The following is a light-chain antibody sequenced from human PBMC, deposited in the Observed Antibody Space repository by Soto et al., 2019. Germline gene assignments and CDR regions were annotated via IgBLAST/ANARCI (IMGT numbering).Light chain of an antibody. CDR1: QSVGRS. CDR3: QQYNSYPWT. J-gene: IGKJ1*01. Sequence: EIVLTQSPGTLSLSPGERATLSCRASQSVGRSLAWYQQKPGQAPRLLIYGTSARATGIPATFSGSGSGTEFTLTISSLQPDDFATYYCQQYNSYPWTFGQGTKVDIK. CDR2: GTS. V-gene: IGKV3-15*01.